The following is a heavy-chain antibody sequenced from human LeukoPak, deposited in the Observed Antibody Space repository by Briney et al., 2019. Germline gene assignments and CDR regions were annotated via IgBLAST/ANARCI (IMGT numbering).Heavy chain of an antibody. CDR1: GGSVSSDNW. J-gene: IGHJ4*02. CDR2: IHHSGNT. CDR3: AKAGVWLPAV. D-gene: IGHD3-9*01. V-gene: IGHV4-4*02. Sequence: SETLSLTCAVSGGSVSSDNWGSWVRQPPAKGLEWIGEIHHSGNTNYSPSLRSRVTMSLDKSRNQFSLKLNSVTAADTAVYYCAKAGVWLPAVWGQGTLVTVSS.